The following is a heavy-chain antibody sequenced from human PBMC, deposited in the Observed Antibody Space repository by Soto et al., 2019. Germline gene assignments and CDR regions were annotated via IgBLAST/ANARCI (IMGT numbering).Heavy chain of an antibody. Sequence: PSETLSLTCTVSGGSISSGDYYWSWIRQPPGKGLEWIGYIYYSGSTYYNPSLKSRVTISVDTSKNQFSLKLSSVTAADTAVYYCARSSGYYYSVYWGQGTLVTVSS. D-gene: IGHD3-22*01. V-gene: IGHV4-30-4*01. J-gene: IGHJ4*02. CDR2: IYYSGST. CDR1: GGSISSGDYY. CDR3: ARSSGYYYSVY.